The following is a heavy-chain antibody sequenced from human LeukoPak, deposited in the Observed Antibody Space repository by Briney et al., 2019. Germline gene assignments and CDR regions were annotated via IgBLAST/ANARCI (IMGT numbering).Heavy chain of an antibody. CDR1: GGTFSSHA. J-gene: IGHJ6*02. D-gene: IGHD3-10*01. CDR2: IIPIFGTA. V-gene: IGHV1-69*13. Sequence: ASVKVSCKASGGTFSSHAISWVRQAPGQGLEWMGGIIPIFGTANYAQKFQGRVTITADESTSTAYMELSSLRSEDTAVYYCARTSDYYGSGSTQFLSYYYYGMDVWGQGTTVTVSS. CDR3: ARTSDYYGSGSTQFLSYYYYGMDV.